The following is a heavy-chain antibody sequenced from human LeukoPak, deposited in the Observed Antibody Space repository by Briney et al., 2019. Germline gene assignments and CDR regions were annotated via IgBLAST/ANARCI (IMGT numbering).Heavy chain of an antibody. CDR1: GFTFDDYG. Sequence: GGSLRLSCAASGFTFDDYGMSWVRQAPGKGLEWVSGINWNGGSTGYADSVKGRFTISRDSAKNSLYLQMNSLRAEDTALYYCARVTSLYCGGDCYLDAFDIWGQGTMVTVSS. J-gene: IGHJ3*02. CDR3: ARVTSLYCGGDCYLDAFDI. D-gene: IGHD2-21*02. V-gene: IGHV3-20*04. CDR2: INWNGGST.